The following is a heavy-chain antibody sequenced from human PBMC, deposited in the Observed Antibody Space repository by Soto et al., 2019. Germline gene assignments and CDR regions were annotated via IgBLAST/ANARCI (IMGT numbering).Heavy chain of an antibody. J-gene: IGHJ6*02. CDR2: ISSSGSTI. V-gene: IGHV3-48*03. CDR1: GFTFSSYE. Sequence: GGSLRLSCAASGFTFSSYEMNWVRQAPGKGLEWVSYISSSGSTIYYADSVKGRFTISRDNAKNSLYLQMNSLRAEDAAVYYCARDHKGGYYYYGMDVWGQGTTVTVSS. CDR3: ARDHKGGYYYYGMDV.